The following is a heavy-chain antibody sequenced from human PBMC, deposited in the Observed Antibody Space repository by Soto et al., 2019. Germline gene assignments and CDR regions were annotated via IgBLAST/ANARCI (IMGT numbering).Heavy chain of an antibody. CDR1: GLTFNTSS. Sequence: PGGSLRLSCEVSGLTFNTSSMHWVRQAPGKGLEWLAVISYDGATQYYGDTVKGRFTISRDNSKNTLFLHLGRLRAEDTAMYYCATKARVTNYLYYGMDVWGLGTTVTVSS. CDR2: ISYDGATQ. V-gene: IGHV3-30*03. D-gene: IGHD1-7*01. CDR3: ATKARVTNYLYYGMDV. J-gene: IGHJ6*02.